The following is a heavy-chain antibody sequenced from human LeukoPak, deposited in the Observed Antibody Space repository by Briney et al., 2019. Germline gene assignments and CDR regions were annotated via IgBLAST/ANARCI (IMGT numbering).Heavy chain of an antibody. J-gene: IGHJ3*02. CDR2: IIPIFGTA. Sequence: SVKVSCKTSGYTFTSYAISWVRQAPGQGLEWMGGIIPIFGTANYAQKFQGRVTITADESTSTAYMELSSLRSEDTAVYYCARPSGMTYYYGSGSSPGAFDIWGQGTMVTVSS. CDR3: ARPSGMTYYYGSGSSPGAFDI. CDR1: GYTFTSYA. V-gene: IGHV1-69*13. D-gene: IGHD3-10*01.